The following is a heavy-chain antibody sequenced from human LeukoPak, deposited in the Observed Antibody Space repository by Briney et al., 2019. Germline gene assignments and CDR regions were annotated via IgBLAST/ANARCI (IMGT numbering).Heavy chain of an antibody. CDR3: ARGGNGWYFDL. Sequence: PSETLSLTCAVSGYSISSGYYWGWIRQPPGKGLEWIGSIYHSGSTYYNPSLKSRVTISVDTSKNQFSLKLSSVTAADTAVYYCARGGNGWYFDLWGRGTLVTVSS. CDR1: GYSISSGYY. CDR2: IYHSGST. D-gene: IGHD1-14*01. J-gene: IGHJ2*01. V-gene: IGHV4-38-2*01.